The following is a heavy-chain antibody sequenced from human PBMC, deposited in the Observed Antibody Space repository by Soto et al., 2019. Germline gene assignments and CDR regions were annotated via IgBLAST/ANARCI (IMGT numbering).Heavy chain of an antibody. J-gene: IGHJ4*01. V-gene: IGHV3-21*06. CDR1: GFTFTRYS. CDR3: ARESEDLTSIFDY. Sequence: GGSLRLSCAASGFTFTRYSTNWVRQAPGKGLEWVSSISSTTNYIYYGDSMKGRFTISRDNAKNSLYLEMNSLRAEDTAVYYCARESEDLTSIFDYWGPGTLVTVSS. CDR2: ISSTTNYI.